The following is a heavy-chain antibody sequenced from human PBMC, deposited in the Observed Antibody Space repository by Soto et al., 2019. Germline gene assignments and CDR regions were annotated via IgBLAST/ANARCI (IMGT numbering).Heavy chain of an antibody. CDR3: ARLSSEFPGSPVLDV. Sequence: GESLKISCKGSGYSFTRFWIAWVRQMPGKGLEWMGIIFPGDSDTRYSPSFQGQVSISVDKSTNTAYLQWNTLKASDTAMYYCARLSSEFPGSPVLDVWGQGTTVTVSS. V-gene: IGHV5-51*01. J-gene: IGHJ6*02. CDR2: IFPGDSDT. CDR1: GYSFTRFW. D-gene: IGHD3-16*02.